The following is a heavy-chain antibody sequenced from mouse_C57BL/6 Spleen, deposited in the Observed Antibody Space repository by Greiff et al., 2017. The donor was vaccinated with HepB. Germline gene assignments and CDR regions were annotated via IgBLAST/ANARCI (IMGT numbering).Heavy chain of an antibody. CDR3: ARDRRRDYAMDY. V-gene: IGHV5-4*01. CDR1: GFTFSSYA. Sequence: EVQVVESGGGLVKPGGSLELSCAASGFTFSSYAMSWVRQTPEKRLEWVATISDGGSYTYYPDNVKGRFTISRDNAKNNLYLQMSHLKSEDTAMYYCARDRRRDYAMDYWGQGTSVTVSS. CDR2: ISDGGSYT. J-gene: IGHJ4*01.